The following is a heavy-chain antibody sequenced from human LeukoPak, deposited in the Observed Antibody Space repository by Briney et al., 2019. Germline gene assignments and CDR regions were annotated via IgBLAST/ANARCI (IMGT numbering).Heavy chain of an antibody. CDR1: GFTFSSYG. D-gene: IGHD5-18*01. V-gene: IGHV3-33*01. Sequence: GRSLRLSCAASGFTFSSYGMHWVRQAPGKGLEWVAVIWYDGSNKYYADSVKGRFTISRDNSKNTLYPQMNSLRAEDTAVYYCARARGTAIHDYWGQGTLVTVSS. CDR3: ARARGTAIHDY. CDR2: IWYDGSNK. J-gene: IGHJ4*02.